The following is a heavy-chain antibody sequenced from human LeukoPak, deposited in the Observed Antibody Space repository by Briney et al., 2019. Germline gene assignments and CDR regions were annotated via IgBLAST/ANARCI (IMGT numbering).Heavy chain of an antibody. CDR3: ARNHYAILSVEDNWFDP. CDR1: GYTFTGYY. J-gene: IGHJ5*02. D-gene: IGHD3-9*01. CDR2: INPNSGGT. V-gene: IGHV1-2*02. Sequence: ASVKVSCKASGYTFTGYYMHWVRQAAGQGLEWMEWINPNSGGTNYAQQFQGRVTMTRGTSISTAYMELSRLRSDAAAVYYCARNHYAILSVEDNWFDPWGQGTLVTVSS.